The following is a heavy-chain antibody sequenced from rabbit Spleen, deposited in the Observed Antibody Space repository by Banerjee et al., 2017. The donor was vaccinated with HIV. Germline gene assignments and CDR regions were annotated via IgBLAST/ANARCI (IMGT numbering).Heavy chain of an antibody. CDR1: GFSFSAGYY. D-gene: IGHD1-1*01. CDR3: ARDLVGVIGWNFYL. CDR2: IHAGSSNNI. V-gene: IGHV1S40*01. J-gene: IGHJ4*01. Sequence: QSLEESGGDLVKPGASLTLTCTASGFSFSAGYYMCWVRQAPGKGLEWIACIHAGSSNNIYYATWAKGRFTISRTSSTTVTLQMTSLTAADTATYFCARDLVGVIGWNFYLWGQGTLVTVS.